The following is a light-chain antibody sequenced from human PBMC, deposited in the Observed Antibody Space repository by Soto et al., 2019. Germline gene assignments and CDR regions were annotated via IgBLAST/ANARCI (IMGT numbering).Light chain of an antibody. CDR2: DVS. Sequence: QSVLTQPASVSGSPGQSITISCTGTSSDVGGYNYVSWYQQHPGKAPKLIIYDVSNRPSGVSNRFSSSKSCNTASLKISGLQAEDEANFYCSSYTSTYTVEFGGPTKVTVL. V-gene: IGLV2-14*01. CDR3: SSYTSTYTVE. CDR1: SSDVGGYNY. J-gene: IGLJ2*01.